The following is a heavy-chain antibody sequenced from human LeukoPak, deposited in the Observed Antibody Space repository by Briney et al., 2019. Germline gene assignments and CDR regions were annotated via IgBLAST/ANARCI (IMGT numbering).Heavy chain of an antibody. V-gene: IGHV1-2*02. CDR2: INSYSGGT. Sequence: GSVKVSCKASGYTFTGAYIHWVRQAPGQGPEWMGWINSYSGGTNYAQKFQGRVTLTRDTSLGTAYMELSRLRSDDTAVYYCARQGEAASFDYWGQGTLVTVSS. J-gene: IGHJ4*02. CDR1: GYTFTGAY. CDR3: ARQGEAASFDY. D-gene: IGHD6-13*01.